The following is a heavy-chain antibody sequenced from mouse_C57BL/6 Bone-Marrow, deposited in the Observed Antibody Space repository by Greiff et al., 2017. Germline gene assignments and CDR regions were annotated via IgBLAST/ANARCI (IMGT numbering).Heavy chain of an antibody. CDR2: IDPEDGDT. CDR1: GFNIKDYY. Sequence: EVQLQESGAELVRPGASVKLSCTASGFNIKDYYMHWVKQRPEQGLEWIGRIDPEDGDTEYAPKFQGKATMTADKSSNTAYLLLSSLTSEDTAVYYCTRATTVYWGQGTLVTVSA. D-gene: IGHD1-1*01. J-gene: IGHJ3*01. V-gene: IGHV14-1*01. CDR3: TRATTVY.